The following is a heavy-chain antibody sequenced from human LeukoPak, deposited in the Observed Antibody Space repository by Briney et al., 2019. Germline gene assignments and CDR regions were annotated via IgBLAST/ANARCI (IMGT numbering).Heavy chain of an antibody. Sequence: SETLSLTCTVSGGSISSSIYYWGWIRQPPGKGLKWIGSIYYSGSTYYNPSLKSRVTISVDTSKNQFSLKLSSVTAADTAIYYCVTLSIAVAEDYWGQGTLVTVSS. V-gene: IGHV4-39*01. CDR1: GGSISSSIYY. CDR3: VTLSIAVAEDY. J-gene: IGHJ4*02. D-gene: IGHD6-19*01. CDR2: IYYSGST.